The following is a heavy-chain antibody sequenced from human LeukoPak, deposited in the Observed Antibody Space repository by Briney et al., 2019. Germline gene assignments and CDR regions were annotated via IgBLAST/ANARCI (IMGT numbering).Heavy chain of an antibody. CDR2: IYYSGST. CDR1: GGSISGSTYY. J-gene: IGHJ4*02. V-gene: IGHV4-39*01. CDR3: ATPSSGWHSFDY. D-gene: IGHD6-19*01. Sequence: PSETLSLTCAVSGGSISGSTYYWGWVRQPPGKGLEWIGSIYYSGSTYYNPSLKSRATISVDTSKNQFFLRLSSVTAADTALYYCATPSSGWHSFDYWGQGALVTVSS.